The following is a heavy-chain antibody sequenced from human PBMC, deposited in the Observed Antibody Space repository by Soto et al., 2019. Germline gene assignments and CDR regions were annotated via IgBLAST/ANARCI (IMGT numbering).Heavy chain of an antibody. CDR1: GGTFSSYS. Sequence: QVQLVQSGAEVRKPGSSVKVSCEASGGTFSSYSINWVRQAPGQGLEWMGGIIPIFNSPHYAQQFQGRVTQPAEKPAYTTCTELTGLRSEDTSLYFGATMPLRGRKSFYFDLWGQGTLLTVSS. CDR2: IIPIFNSP. V-gene: IGHV1-69*06. CDR3: ATMPLRGRKSFYFDL. J-gene: IGHJ4*02. D-gene: IGHD3-16*01.